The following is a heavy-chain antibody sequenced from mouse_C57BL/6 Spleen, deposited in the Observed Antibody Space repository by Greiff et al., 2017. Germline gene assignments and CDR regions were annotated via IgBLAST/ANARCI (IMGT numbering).Heavy chain of an antibody. CDR1: GYSFTGYY. CDR2: INPSTGGT. J-gene: IGHJ3*01. Sequence: VQLQQSGPELVKPGASVKISCKASGYSFTGYYMNWVKQSPEKSLEWIGEINPSTGGTTYNQKFKAKATLTVDKSSSTAYMQLKSLTSEDSAVYYWASYYGSSDGRWFAYWGQGTLVTVSA. CDR3: ASYYGSSDGRWFAY. V-gene: IGHV1-42*01. D-gene: IGHD1-1*01.